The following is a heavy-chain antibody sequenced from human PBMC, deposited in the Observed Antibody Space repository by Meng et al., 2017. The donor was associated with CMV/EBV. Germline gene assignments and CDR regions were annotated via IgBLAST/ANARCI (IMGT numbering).Heavy chain of an antibody. D-gene: IGHD5-18*01. CDR1: GGSISSYY. CDR2: IYTSGST. V-gene: IGHV4-4*07. J-gene: IGHJ4*02. CDR3: ARHGDTAMVVGIDY. Sequence: QAQLQESGPGLVKPSETLSLTCTVSGGSISSYYWSWIRQPAGKGLEWIGRIYTSGSTNYNPSLKSRVTMSVDTSKNQFSLKLSSATAADTAVYYCARHGDTAMVVGIDYWGQGTLVTVSS.